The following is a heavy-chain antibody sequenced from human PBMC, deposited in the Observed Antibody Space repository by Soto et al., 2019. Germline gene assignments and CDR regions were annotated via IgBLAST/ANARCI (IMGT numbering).Heavy chain of an antibody. J-gene: IGHJ4*02. CDR1: GYTFTSYA. D-gene: IGHD6-13*01. CDR3: ARDGISAAGTM. Sequence: QVQLVQSGXXVKKXGXSVKVSCKASGYTFTSYAMHWVRXAPGQRLEWMRWINAGNGNTKYSQKFQGRVTITRDTSASTAYMELSSLRSEDTAVYYCARDGISAAGTMWGQGTLVTVSS. V-gene: IGHV1-3*01. CDR2: INAGNGNT.